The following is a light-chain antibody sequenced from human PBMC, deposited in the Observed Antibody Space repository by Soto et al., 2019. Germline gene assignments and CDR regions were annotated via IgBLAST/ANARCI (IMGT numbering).Light chain of an antibody. V-gene: IGLV1-40*01. J-gene: IGLJ2*01. CDR1: ATNIGAGYV. CDR2: GNT. CDR3: QSYEGASRV. Sequence: QSVLTQPPSVSGAPGQNVLISCAGSATNIGAGYVVHWYQQLPGTAPKLLLSGNTNRPSGVPDRFSGSTSGTSASLAITGLEPDDEAHYYCQSYEGASRVFGGGTKLTVL.